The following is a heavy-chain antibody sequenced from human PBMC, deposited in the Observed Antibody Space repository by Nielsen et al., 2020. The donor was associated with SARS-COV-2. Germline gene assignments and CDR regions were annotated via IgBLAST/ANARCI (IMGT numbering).Heavy chain of an antibody. CDR3: ARLGDTAMVHDY. D-gene: IGHD5-18*01. CDR2: IDPSDSYT. CDR1: GYSFTSYW. V-gene: IGHV5-10-1*04. Sequence: GESLKISCKGSGYSFTSYWISWVRQMPGKGLEWMGRIDPSDSYTNYSPSFQGQVTISADKSISTAYLQWSSLKASDTAMYYCARLGDTAMVHDYWGQGTLVTVSS. J-gene: IGHJ4*02.